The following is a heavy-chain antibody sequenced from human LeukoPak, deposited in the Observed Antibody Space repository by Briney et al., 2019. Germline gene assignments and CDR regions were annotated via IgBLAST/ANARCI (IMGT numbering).Heavy chain of an antibody. J-gene: IGHJ4*02. CDR2: MSFDGTNK. CDR1: GFTFSSYA. D-gene: IGHD2-21*02. Sequence: GESLRLSCAASGFTFSSYAMHWVRQAPGKGLEFVAIMSFDGTNKYYADSVKGRFTISRDNSKNTLHLQMNSLRAEDTAVYYCARANCGGDCQHSMYYFDFWGQGTLVTVSS. V-gene: IGHV3-30*04. CDR3: ARANCGGDCQHSMYYFDF.